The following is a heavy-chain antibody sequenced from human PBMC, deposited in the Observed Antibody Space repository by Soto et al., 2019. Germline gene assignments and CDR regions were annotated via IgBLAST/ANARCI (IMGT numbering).Heavy chain of an antibody. D-gene: IGHD3-10*01. CDR2: IIPILGTA. Sequence: QVQLVQSGAEVKKPGSSVKVSCKASGGTFSSYAISWVRQAPGQGLEWMGGIIPILGTANYAQKFQGRVTITADESTSTAYMELSSLRSEDTAVYYCARDGEPPMVRGDKNAFDIWGQGTMVTVSS. CDR3: ARDGEPPMVRGDKNAFDI. V-gene: IGHV1-69*01. J-gene: IGHJ3*02. CDR1: GGTFSSYA.